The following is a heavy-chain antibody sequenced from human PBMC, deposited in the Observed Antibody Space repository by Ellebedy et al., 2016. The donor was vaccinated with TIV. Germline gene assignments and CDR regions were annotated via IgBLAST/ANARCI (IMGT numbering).Heavy chain of an antibody. D-gene: IGHD2-2*01. J-gene: IGHJ3*02. Sequence: MPGGSLRLSCSVSGDSISSYYWNWIRQPPGKGLEWIGSIFYSGNTNYNPSLKSRATMSVDTSKNQFSLKLSSVTAVDTALYYCARIGYCSTASCSGAFDIWGQGTMVTVSS. V-gene: IGHV4-59*12. CDR1: GDSISSYY. CDR2: IFYSGNT. CDR3: ARIGYCSTASCSGAFDI.